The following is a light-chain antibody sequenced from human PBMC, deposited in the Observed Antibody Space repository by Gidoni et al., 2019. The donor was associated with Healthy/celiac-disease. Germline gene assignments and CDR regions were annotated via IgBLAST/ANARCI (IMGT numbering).Light chain of an antibody. CDR2: DAS. V-gene: IGKV1-33*01. J-gene: IGKJ4*01. CDR3: QQYYTLPLT. CDR1: QDISTY. Sequence: DIQMTQSPSSLSASVGDRVTITCQARQDISTYLNWYQQKPGKAPKLLIYDASNLETGVPSRFSGSVSGTDFTFTIHSLQPEDIATYYCQQYYTLPLTFGGGTKVEIK.